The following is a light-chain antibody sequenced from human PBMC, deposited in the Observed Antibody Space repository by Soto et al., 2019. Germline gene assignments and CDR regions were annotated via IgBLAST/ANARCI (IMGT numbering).Light chain of an antibody. CDR1: SSDIGPYDY. CDR3: STFAPGKIYD. Sequence: QSALTQPASVSGSPGQSVTISCNGASSDIGPYDYVSWYQHHPGRAPKLLIYEVSNRPSRVSYRFSGSKSGNTASLTISGLQAEDEGDYYCSTFAPGKIYDFGIWTKLTVL. V-gene: IGLV2-14*01. CDR2: EVS. J-gene: IGLJ1*01.